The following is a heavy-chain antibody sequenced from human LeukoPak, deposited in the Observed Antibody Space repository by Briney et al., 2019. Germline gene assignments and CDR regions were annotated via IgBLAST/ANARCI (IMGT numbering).Heavy chain of an antibody. J-gene: IGHJ4*02. CDR2: ISGSGGST. D-gene: IGHD6-13*01. CDR3: AKFMGSRVCDY. CDR1: GFTFSSYA. V-gene: IGHV3-23*01. Sequence: GASQRLSCAASGFTFSSYAMSWVRQAPGKGLEWVSAISGSGGSTYYADSVKGRFTISRDNSKNTLYLQMNSLRAEDTAVYYCAKFMGSRVCDYWGQGALVTVSS.